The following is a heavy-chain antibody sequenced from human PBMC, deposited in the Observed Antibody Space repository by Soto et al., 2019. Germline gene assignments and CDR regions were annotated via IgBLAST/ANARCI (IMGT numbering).Heavy chain of an antibody. CDR2: ISGSGGST. J-gene: IGHJ4*02. CDR3: AKGLVVTAIEWGFDY. V-gene: IGHV3-23*01. CDR1: GFTFSSYA. D-gene: IGHD2-21*02. Sequence: EVQLLESGGGLVQPGGSLRLSCAASGFTFSSYAMSWVRQAPGKGLEWVSAISGSGGSTYYADSVKGRFTISRDNSKSTLYPQMNSLRAEDTAVYYCAKGLVVTAIEWGFDYWGQGTLVTVSS.